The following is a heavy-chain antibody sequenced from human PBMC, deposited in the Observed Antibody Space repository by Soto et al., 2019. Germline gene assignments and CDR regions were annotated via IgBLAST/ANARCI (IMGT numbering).Heavy chain of an antibody. Sequence: EVQLVESGGGLVQPGGSLRLSCAASGVTVSSNYMSWVRQAPGKGLEWVSVIYSGGSTYYADSVKGRFTISRDNSKNTLYLPMDSLIAEDTAVYYCARHGYNYGGGYFDYWGQGTLVTVSS. D-gene: IGHD5-18*01. CDR3: ARHGYNYGGGYFDY. V-gene: IGHV3-66*04. CDR1: GVTVSSNY. CDR2: IYSGGST. J-gene: IGHJ4*02.